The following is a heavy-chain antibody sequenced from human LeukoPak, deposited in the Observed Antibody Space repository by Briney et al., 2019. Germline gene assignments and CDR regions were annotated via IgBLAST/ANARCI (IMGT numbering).Heavy chain of an antibody. Sequence: ASVKVSCKASGGTFSSYAISWMRQAPGQGLEWMGRIIPILGIANYAQKFQGRVTITADKSTSTAYMELSSLRSEDTAVYYCASSNGPVGAIDQDSYYYYYYMDVWGKGTTVTVSS. D-gene: IGHD1-26*01. CDR2: IIPILGIA. CDR3: ASSNGPVGAIDQDSYYYYYYMDV. CDR1: GGTFSSYA. J-gene: IGHJ6*03. V-gene: IGHV1-69*04.